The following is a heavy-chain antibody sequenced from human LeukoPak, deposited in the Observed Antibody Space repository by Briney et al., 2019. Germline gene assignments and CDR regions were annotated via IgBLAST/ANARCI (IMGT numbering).Heavy chain of an antibody. V-gene: IGHV3-7*03. CDR1: GFTFSSYA. CDR2: IKQDGSEK. CDR3: ATGTYGSGRYDY. Sequence: GGSLRLSCAASGFTFSSYAMSWVRQAPGKGLEWVANIKQDGSEKYYVDSVKGRFTISRDNSKNTLYLQMNSLRAEDTAVYYCATGTYGSGRYDYWGQGTLVTVSS. J-gene: IGHJ4*02. D-gene: IGHD3-10*01.